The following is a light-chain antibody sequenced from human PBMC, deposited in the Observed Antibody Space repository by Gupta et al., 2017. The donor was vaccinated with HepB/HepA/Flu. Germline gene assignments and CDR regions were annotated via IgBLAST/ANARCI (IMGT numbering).Light chain of an antibody. CDR2: YTS. V-gene: IGKV6-21*01. CDR3: QQTVTLPWT. CDR1: QSIGTS. Sequence: EIVLTQSPDFQSVTPKEKVTITCRATQSIGTSLHWYQQKPRQSPKLLIKYTSQSFSGVPSRFSGSGSGTEFTLTINSLEAEDAATYFCQQTVTLPWTFSQGTKVEIK. J-gene: IGKJ1*01.